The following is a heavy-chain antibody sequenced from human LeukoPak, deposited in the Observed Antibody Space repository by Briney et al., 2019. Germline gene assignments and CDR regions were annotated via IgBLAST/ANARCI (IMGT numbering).Heavy chain of an antibody. J-gene: IGHJ4*02. CDR3: ARAPRDSSSSNYMRRFDY. Sequence: PSETLSLTCAASGYSISSDNYWVWIRQPPGQGLEWTGGIYHSGSTYYNPSLKSRVTMAVDTSKNQFSQKLSSVTAADTAVYYCARAPRDSSSSNYMRRFDYWGQGTLVTVSS. V-gene: IGHV4-38-2*01. CDR2: IYHSGST. D-gene: IGHD3-22*01. CDR1: GYSISSDNY.